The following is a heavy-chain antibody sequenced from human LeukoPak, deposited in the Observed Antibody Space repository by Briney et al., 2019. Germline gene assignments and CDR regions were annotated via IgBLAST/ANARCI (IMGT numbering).Heavy chain of an antibody. Sequence: GRSLRLSCAASGFTFSTYGMHWVRQAPGKGLEWVAFIGHDGTKIYYADSVQGRFTISRDNSKNTLYLEMNSLSGEDTALYYCAKDHVTWGNRYFDHWGQGTLGTVSP. V-gene: IGHV3-30*02. CDR1: GFTFSTYG. CDR3: AKDHVTWGNRYFDH. J-gene: IGHJ4*02. D-gene: IGHD3-16*01. CDR2: IGHDGTKI.